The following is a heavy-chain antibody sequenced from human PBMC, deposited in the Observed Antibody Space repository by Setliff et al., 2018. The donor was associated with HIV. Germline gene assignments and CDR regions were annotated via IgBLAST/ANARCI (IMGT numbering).Heavy chain of an antibody. Sequence: SETLSLTCTVSGGSISGSDYYWAWIRQPPGKGLEWIGSIYYSGTTYYNPSLKSRVTISRDMSKNQFSLKLGSVTAADTATYFCARLGRAIDDGGSSLRLDFWGQGLLVTV. D-gene: IGHD2-21*01. V-gene: IGHV4-39*07. CDR2: IYYSGTT. CDR3: ARLGRAIDDGGSSLRLDF. CDR1: GGSISGSDYY. J-gene: IGHJ4*02.